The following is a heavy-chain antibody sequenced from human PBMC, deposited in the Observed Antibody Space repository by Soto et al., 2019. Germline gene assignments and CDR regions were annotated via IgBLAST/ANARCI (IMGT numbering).Heavy chain of an antibody. V-gene: IGHV3-11*01. D-gene: IGHD6-6*01. CDR2: ITNSGSTK. CDR3: ARTIADRFDY. Sequence: GGSLRLSCAASGFPFSDYYMSWIRQAPGKGLEWVSHITNSGSTKYYADSVKGRFTISRDNAKNSLFLQMNSLRAEDTAVYYCARTIADRFDYWGQGTPVTVSS. CDR1: GFPFSDYY. J-gene: IGHJ4*02.